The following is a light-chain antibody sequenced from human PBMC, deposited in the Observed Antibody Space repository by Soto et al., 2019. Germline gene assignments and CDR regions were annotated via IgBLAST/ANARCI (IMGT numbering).Light chain of an antibody. V-gene: IGLV1-44*01. J-gene: IGLJ1*01. CDR1: TSDIGSNT. CDR2: NND. CDR3: YSFAGSNTFSYV. Sequence: QSVLTQPPSASGTPGQKVTISCSGATSDIGSNTIHWYRHLPGSGPTLVVFNNDQRPSGVPDRISGSKSGNTASLTISGLQAEDEAVYFCYSFAGSNTFSYVFGPGTKVTVL.